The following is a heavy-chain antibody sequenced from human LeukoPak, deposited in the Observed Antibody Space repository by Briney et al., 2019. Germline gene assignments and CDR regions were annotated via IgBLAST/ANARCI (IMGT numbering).Heavy chain of an antibody. CDR1: GYTFTGYY. D-gene: IGHD3-22*01. J-gene: IGHJ4*02. CDR3: ARAVYFYYDSSGSHAGYFDY. V-gene: IGHV1-2*02. Sequence: ASVKVSCKASGYTFTGYYMHWVRQAPGQGLEWMGWINLNSGGTNYAQKFQGRVTMTRDTSISTAYMELSRLRSDDTAVYYCARAVYFYYDSSGSHAGYFDYWGQGTLVTVSS. CDR2: INLNSGGT.